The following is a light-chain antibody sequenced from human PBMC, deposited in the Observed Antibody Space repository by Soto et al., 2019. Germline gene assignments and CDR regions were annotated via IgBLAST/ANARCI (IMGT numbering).Light chain of an antibody. Sequence: HCVPTQAASVLGAAGQSITLFYPGTRRDVGGYNYVSWYQHHPGKAPKLMIFDVSNRPSGVSNRFSGSKSGNTASLTISGLQPEDEADYYCSSYTTSNTRQIVFGTGTKVTVL. CDR2: DVS. V-gene: IGLV2-14*03. J-gene: IGLJ1*01. CDR3: SSYTTSNTRQIV. CDR1: RRDVGGYNY.